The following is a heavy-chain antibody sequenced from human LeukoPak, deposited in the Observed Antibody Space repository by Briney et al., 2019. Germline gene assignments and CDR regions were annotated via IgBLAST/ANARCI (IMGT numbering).Heavy chain of an antibody. CDR3: ARRLAVAGRGYYGMDV. J-gene: IGHJ6*02. Sequence: GESLKISCKGSGYRFTSYWIGWVRQMPGKGLEWMGNIYPGDSETRYSPPFQGQVTISADKSISTAYLQWSSLKASDTAMYYCARRLAVAGRGYYGMDVWGQGTTVTVSS. D-gene: IGHD6-19*01. CDR2: IYPGDSET. CDR1: GYRFTSYW. V-gene: IGHV5-51*01.